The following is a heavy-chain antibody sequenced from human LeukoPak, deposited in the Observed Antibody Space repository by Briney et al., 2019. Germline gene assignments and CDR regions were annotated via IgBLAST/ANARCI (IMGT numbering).Heavy chain of an antibody. D-gene: IGHD3-22*01. CDR3: AKDRPNYHESNGHYYRRNGDY. CDR1: GFTFHNYA. Sequence: GGSLRLSCAASGFTFHNYAMSWVRQAPGKGLEWVSAISSSGDITFYADSVKGRFTISRDNSRYTLYPQMNSLRAEDAAMYYCAKDRPNYHESNGHYYRRNGDYWGQGTLVTVSS. CDR2: ISSSGDIT. V-gene: IGHV3-23*01. J-gene: IGHJ4*02.